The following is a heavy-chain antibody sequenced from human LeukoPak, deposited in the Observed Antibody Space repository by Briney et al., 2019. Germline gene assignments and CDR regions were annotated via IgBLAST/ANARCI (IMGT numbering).Heavy chain of an antibody. CDR3: ARGSKPGYTYGGGY. D-gene: IGHD2-21*01. Sequence: ASVKVSCKASGYTFTDYYMHWVRQTPGQGLEWMGWINPSSGATNYARKFQSRVTMTSDTSISTAYLELSRLRSDDTAFYYCARGSKPGYTYGGGYWGQGTLVTVSS. CDR2: INPSSGAT. J-gene: IGHJ4*02. V-gene: IGHV1-2*02. CDR1: GYTFTDYY.